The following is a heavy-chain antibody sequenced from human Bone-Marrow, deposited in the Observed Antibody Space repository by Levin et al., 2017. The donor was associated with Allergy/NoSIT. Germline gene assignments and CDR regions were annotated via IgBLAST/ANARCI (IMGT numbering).Heavy chain of an antibody. CDR3: ARGPSHAAPGIVSS. J-gene: IGHJ4*02. CDR2: INSDGSST. CDR1: GFTFSSYW. D-gene: IGHD1-26*01. V-gene: IGHV3-74*01. Sequence: GGSLRLSCAASGFTFSSYWMHWVRQAPGKGLVWVSRINSDGSSTSYADSVKGRFTISRDNAKNTLYLQMNSLRAEDTAVYYCARGPSHAAPGIVSSWGQGTLVTVSS.